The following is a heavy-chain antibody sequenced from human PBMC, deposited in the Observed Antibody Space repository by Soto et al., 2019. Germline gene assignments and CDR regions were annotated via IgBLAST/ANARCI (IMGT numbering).Heavy chain of an antibody. CDR2: IYHSGCT. CDR3: ARGSRISFDY. CDR1: GGSISSGGYS. Sequence: QLQLQESGSGLVKPAQTLSLTCAVSGGSISSGGYSWSCIRQPPGQGLEWIGYIYHSGCTYYNPSLKSRVTISVDRSKNQFSLKLSSVTAADTAGYYCARGSRISFDYWGQGTLVTVSS. V-gene: IGHV4-30-2*01. J-gene: IGHJ4*02.